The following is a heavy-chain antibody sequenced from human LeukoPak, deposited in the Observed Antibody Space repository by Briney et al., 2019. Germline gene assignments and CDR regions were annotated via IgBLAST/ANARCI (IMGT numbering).Heavy chain of an antibody. Sequence: QPGGSLRLSCAASGFTFSGYWMYWVRQAPGKGLVWVSLINSDGSSTNYADSVKGRFTISRDNAKNTLYLQVNSPRADDSAVYYCARHLGTYSDHWGQGTLVTVSS. CDR1: GFTFSGYW. J-gene: IGHJ4*02. D-gene: IGHD7-27*01. V-gene: IGHV3-74*01. CDR3: ARHLGTYSDH. CDR2: INSDGSST.